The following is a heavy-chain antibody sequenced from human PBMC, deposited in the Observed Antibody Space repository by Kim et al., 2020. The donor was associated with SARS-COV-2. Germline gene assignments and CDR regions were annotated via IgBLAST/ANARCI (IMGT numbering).Heavy chain of an antibody. CDR1: GGSISSGGYY. CDR3: ARGGYCSGGSCYWGYFDY. CDR2: IYYSGST. Sequence: SETLSLTCTVSGGSISSGGYYWSWIRQHPGKGLEWIGYIYYSGSTYYNPSLKSRVTISVDTSKNQFSLKLSSVTAADTAVYYCARGGYCSGGSCYWGYFDYWGQGTLVTVSS. J-gene: IGHJ4*02. D-gene: IGHD2-15*01. V-gene: IGHV4-31*03.